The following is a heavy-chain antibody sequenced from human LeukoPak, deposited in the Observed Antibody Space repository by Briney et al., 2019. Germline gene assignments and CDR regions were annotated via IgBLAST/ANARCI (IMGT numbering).Heavy chain of an antibody. J-gene: IGHJ4*02. CDR3: AKDHGSSDWYYFDY. Sequence: GGSLRLSCAASAFTFSSYAMHWVRQAPGKGLEWVAFIHYDGSNNYYADSVKGRFTISRDNSKNTLYLQMNTLRADATAVYYCAKDHGSSDWYYFDYWGQGTLVTVSS. CDR2: IHYDGSNN. D-gene: IGHD6-13*01. CDR1: AFTFSSYA. V-gene: IGHV3-30*02.